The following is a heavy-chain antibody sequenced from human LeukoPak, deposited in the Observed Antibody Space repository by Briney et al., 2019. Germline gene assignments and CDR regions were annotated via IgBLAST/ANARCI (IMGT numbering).Heavy chain of an antibody. D-gene: IGHD6-19*01. CDR3: ARIRGSGWGYYYYGMDV. CDR2: IFSNDEK. Sequence: SGPVLVKPTETLTLTCTVSGFSLSNARMGVSWIRPPPGKALEWLAHIFSNDEKSYSTSLKSRLTISKDTSKSQVVLTMTNMDPVDTATYYCARIRGSGWGYYYYGMDVWGQGTTVTVSS. J-gene: IGHJ6*02. V-gene: IGHV2-26*01. CDR1: GFSLSNARMG.